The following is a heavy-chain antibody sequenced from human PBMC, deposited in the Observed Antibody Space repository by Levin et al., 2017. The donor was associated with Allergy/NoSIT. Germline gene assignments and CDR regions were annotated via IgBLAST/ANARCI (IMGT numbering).Heavy chain of an antibody. V-gene: IGHV3-33*01. CDR1: GFIFSSHG. CDR3: ARDPDSSTLASYYGMDV. CDR2: IWYDGNNK. Sequence: GESLKISCAASGFIFSSHGMHWVRQAPGRGLEWVAHIWYDGNNKDYADSVKGRFSISRDNSENTLYLQMDSLRAEDTAVYYCARDPDSSTLASYYGMDVWGQGTTVTVPS. J-gene: IGHJ6*02. D-gene: IGHD6-13*01.